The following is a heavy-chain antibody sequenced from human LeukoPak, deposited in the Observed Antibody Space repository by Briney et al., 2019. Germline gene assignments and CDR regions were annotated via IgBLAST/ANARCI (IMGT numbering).Heavy chain of an antibody. CDR1: GGSISSGGYY. J-gene: IGHJ4*02. CDR2: IYYSGST. CDR3: ARAPWYYYDSSGYYLGY. Sequence: SQTLSLTCTVSGGSISSGGYYWSWIRQHPGKGLEWIGYIYYSGSTYYNPSLKSRVTISVDTSKNQFSLKLSSVTAADTAVYYCARAPWYYYDSSGYYLGYWGQGTLVTVSS. V-gene: IGHV4-31*03. D-gene: IGHD3-22*01.